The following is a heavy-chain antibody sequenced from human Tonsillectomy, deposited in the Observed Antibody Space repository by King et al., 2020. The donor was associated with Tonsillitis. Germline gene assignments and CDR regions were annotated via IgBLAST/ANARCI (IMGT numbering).Heavy chain of an antibody. CDR2: IYYSGST. D-gene: IGHD1-26*01. Sequence: LQLQESGPGLVKPSETLSLTCTVSGGSVSSGSYYWSWIRQPPGKGLEWIGYIYYSGSTNYNPSLKSRVTISVDTSKNQFSLKLSSVTAADTAVYYCASHSGSYDCDYWGQGTLVTVSS. J-gene: IGHJ4*02. V-gene: IGHV4-61*01. CDR3: ASHSGSYDCDY. CDR1: GGSVSSGSYY.